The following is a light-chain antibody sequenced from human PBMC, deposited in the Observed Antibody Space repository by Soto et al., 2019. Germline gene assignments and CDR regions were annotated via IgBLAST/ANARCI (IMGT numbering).Light chain of an antibody. CDR3: AAQDDSLNAQGV. CDR2: RSN. CDR1: SSKIGSNT. J-gene: IGLJ1*01. Sequence: QLVLTQPPSASQTPGQRVTISCSGSSSKIGSNTVNYYQQLPGTAPKFLIYRSNQWPSGVPDRLSGPKSGTSASLAISGLQSEEEADYNCAAQDDSLNAQGVFGTGTKVTVL. V-gene: IGLV1-44*01.